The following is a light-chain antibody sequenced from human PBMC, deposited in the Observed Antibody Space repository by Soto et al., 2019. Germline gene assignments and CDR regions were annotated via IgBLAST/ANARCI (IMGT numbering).Light chain of an antibody. CDR1: QSVSSY. CDR2: DVS. Sequence: EIVLTQSPATLSLSPGERATLSCRASQSVSSYLAWYQQKPGQAPRLLIYDVSNRATGIPARFSGSGSATDFTLTISSLEPEDFAVYYCQQRKDWPLTFGQGTRLEIK. CDR3: QQRKDWPLT. V-gene: IGKV3-11*01. J-gene: IGKJ5*01.